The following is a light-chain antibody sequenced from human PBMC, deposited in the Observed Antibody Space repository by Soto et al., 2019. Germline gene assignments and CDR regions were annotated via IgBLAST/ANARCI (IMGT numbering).Light chain of an antibody. CDR3: QQYGSSPLT. CDR2: GAS. Sequence: IVLTQSPCTLSLSPGERATLSCRASQSVSSKSLAWYRQKPGQAPRLLIYGASSRATDIPDRFSGSGSGTDFTLTISRLEPEDFAVYYCQQYGSSPLTFGGGTKVDIK. CDR1: QSVSSKS. J-gene: IGKJ4*01. V-gene: IGKV3-20*01.